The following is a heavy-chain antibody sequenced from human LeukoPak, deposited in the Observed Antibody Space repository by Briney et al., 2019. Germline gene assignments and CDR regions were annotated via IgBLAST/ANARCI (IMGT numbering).Heavy chain of an antibody. V-gene: IGHV3-66*01. D-gene: IGHD2-15*01. J-gene: IGHJ4*02. CDR1: GFTVSSGY. CDR3: AVVVAATLSFDY. CDR2: IYSGGAT. Sequence: GGSLRLSCAASGFTVSSGYMTWVRQAPGKGLEWVSLIYSGGATKYADNVKGRFTISRDNSKSTVFLQMNSLRAEDTAVYYCAVVVAATLSFDYWGQGTLVTVSS.